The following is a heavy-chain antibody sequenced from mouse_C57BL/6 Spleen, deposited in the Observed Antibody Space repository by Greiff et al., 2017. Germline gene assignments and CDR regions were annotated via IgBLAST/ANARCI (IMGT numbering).Heavy chain of an antibody. CDR3: AKRLGRGYAMDY. Sequence: VKVVESGPGLVQPSQSLSITCTVSGFSLTSYGVHWVRQPPGKGLEWLGVIWSGGSTDYNAAFISRLSISKDNSKSQVFFKMNSLQADDTAIYYCAKRLGRGYAMDYWGQGTSVTVSS. CDR2: IWSGGST. V-gene: IGHV2-4*01. D-gene: IGHD4-1*01. J-gene: IGHJ4*01. CDR1: GFSLTSYG.